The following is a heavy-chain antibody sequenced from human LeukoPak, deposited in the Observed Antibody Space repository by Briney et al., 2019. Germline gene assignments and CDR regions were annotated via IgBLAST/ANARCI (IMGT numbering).Heavy chain of an antibody. V-gene: IGHV1-2*02. CDR2: INPNSGGT. J-gene: IGHJ4*02. Sequence: GASVKVSCKVSGYTLTELSMHWVRQAPGQGLEWMGWINPNSGGTNYAQKFQGRVTMTRDTSISTAYMELSRLRSDDTAVYYCARGEDSSGYYYGYWGQGTLVTVSS. CDR1: GYTLTELS. D-gene: IGHD3-22*01. CDR3: ARGEDSSGYYYGY.